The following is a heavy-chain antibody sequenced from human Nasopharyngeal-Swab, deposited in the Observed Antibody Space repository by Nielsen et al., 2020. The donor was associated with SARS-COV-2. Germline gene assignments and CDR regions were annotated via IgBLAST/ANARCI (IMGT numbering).Heavy chain of an antibody. J-gene: IGHJ6*02. CDR3: ARGCVLTGPSCYYYGMDV. CDR2: ISSSSSYI. D-gene: IGHD3-9*01. Sequence: GESLKISCAASGFTFSSYNMNWVRQAPGKGLEWVSSISSSSSYIYYAVSVKGRFTISRDNAKNSMYLQMNSLRAEDTAVYYCARGCVLTGPSCYYYGMDVWGQGTTVTVSS. V-gene: IGHV3-21*01. CDR1: GFTFSSYN.